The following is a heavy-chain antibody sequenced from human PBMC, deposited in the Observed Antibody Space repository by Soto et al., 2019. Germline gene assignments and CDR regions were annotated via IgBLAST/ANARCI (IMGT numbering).Heavy chain of an antibody. J-gene: IGHJ4*02. CDR3: ARDIVLGDYYFDY. CDR1: GFTFSSYS. CDR2: ISSSSSYI. Sequence: GGSLRLSCAASGFTFSSYSMNWVRQAPGKGLEWVSSISSSSSYIYYADSVKGRFTISRDNAKNSLYLQMNSLRAEDTAVYYCARDIVLGDYYFDYWGQGTLVTVSS. D-gene: IGHD3-16*02. V-gene: IGHV3-21*01.